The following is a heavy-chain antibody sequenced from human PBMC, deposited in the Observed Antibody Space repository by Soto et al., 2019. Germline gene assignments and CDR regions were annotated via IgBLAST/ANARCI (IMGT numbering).Heavy chain of an antibody. V-gene: IGHV1-18*01. CDR1: GYTFTSYG. J-gene: IGHJ6*02. D-gene: IGHD3-9*01. CDR2: ISAYNGNT. Sequence: ASVKVSCKASGYTFTSYGISWVRQAPGQGLERMGWISAYNGNTNNAQKLQGRVTMTTDTSTSIAYMELRSLRSEDTAVYYCARGVLYFDIFTGYLGYKVYYYAMDVWGQGTSVTVSS. CDR3: ARGVLYFDIFTGYLGYKVYYYAMDV.